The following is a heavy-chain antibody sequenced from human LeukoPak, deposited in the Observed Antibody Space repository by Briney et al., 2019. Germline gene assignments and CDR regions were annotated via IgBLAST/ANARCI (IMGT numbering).Heavy chain of an antibody. CDR2: IESDGSRT. J-gene: IGHJ6*02. CDR1: GFTFSNCW. CDR3: ARDTYYYNSSAFYHYYYGMDV. V-gene: IGHV3-74*01. Sequence: GGSLRLSCAASGFTFSNCWMHWVRQAPGRGLEWVSRIESDGSRTRYADSVKGRFTISRDNAKNTLYLQMNSLSAEDTAVYYCARDTYYYNSSAFYHYYYGMDVWGQGTTVTVSS. D-gene: IGHD3-22*01.